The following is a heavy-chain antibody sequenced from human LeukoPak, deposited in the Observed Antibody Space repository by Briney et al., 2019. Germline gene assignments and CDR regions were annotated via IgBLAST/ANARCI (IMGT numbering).Heavy chain of an antibody. J-gene: IGHJ4*02. CDR1: GFTFSSYG. D-gene: IGHD1-26*01. CDR3: ARDWNSGSYSFDY. Sequence: PGGSLRLSCAASGFTFSSYGMHWVRQAPGKGLEWVAVIWYDGSNKYYADSVKGRFTISRDNSKNTLYLQMNSLRAEDTAVYYCARDWNSGSYSFDYWGQGTLVTVSS. V-gene: IGHV3-33*01. CDR2: IWYDGSNK.